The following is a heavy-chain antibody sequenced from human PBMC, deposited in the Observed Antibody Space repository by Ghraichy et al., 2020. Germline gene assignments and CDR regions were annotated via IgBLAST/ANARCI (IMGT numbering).Heavy chain of an antibody. CDR1: GYTLTELS. D-gene: IGHD6-13*01. V-gene: IGHV1-24*01. Sequence: ASVKVSCKVSGYTLTELSMHWVRQAPGKGLEWMGGFDPEDGETIYAQKFQGRVTMTEDTSTDTAYMELSSLRSEDTAVYYCATPQGSSWSRHNWFDPWGQGTLVTVSS. J-gene: IGHJ5*02. CDR2: FDPEDGET. CDR3: ATPQGSSWSRHNWFDP.